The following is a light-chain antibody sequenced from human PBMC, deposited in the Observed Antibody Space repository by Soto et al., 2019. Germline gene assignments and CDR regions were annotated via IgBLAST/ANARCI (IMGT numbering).Light chain of an antibody. J-gene: IGKJ3*01. Sequence: DIQLTQSPSFLSASVGDRVTITCRASRGISNYLAWYQQKPGKAPKLLIYAASTLQSGVPSRFSGSGSGTEFSLTISSLPPEDFATYYCQQLNSYLLFGPGTKVDIK. CDR1: RGISNY. V-gene: IGKV1-9*01. CDR2: AAS. CDR3: QQLNSYLL.